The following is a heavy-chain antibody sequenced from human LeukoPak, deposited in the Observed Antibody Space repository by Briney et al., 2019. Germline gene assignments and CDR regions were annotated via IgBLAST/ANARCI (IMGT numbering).Heavy chain of an antibody. V-gene: IGHV3-48*01. CDR3: ARDPGIAVAGSDAFDI. CDR1: GFTFSSYS. CDR2: ISSSSSTI. Sequence: GGSLRLSCAASGFTFSSYSMNWVRQAPGKGLEWVSYISSSSSTIYYADSVKGRFTISRDNAKNSLYLQMDSLRAEDTAVYYCARDPGIAVAGSDAFDIWAKGQWSPSLQ. J-gene: IGHJ3*02. D-gene: IGHD6-19*01.